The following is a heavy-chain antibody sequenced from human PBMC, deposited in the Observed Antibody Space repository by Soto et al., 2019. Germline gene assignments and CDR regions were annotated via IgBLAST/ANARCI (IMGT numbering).Heavy chain of an antibody. J-gene: IGHJ4*02. D-gene: IGHD2-2*01. CDR3: ARVPDLDYCSRTSCLYYFDY. CDR1: GFTFNTYG. CDR2: INSNGGST. V-gene: IGHV3-NL1*01. Sequence: GGSLRLSCTTSGFTFNTYGMHWVRQAPGKGLEWVAIINSNGGSTYYTDSVKGRFTISRDNSKNSLYLQMNGLRAEDTAVYFCARVPDLDYCSRTSCLYYFDYWGQGGLVTVSS.